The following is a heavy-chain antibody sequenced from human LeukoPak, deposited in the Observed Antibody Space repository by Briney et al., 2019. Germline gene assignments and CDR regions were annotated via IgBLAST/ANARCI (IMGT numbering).Heavy chain of an antibody. CDR3: ARDLLGIAARVNAFDI. Sequence: GGSLRLSCAASGFTFSDYYTSWIRQAPGKGLEWVSYISSSGSTIYYADSVKGRFTISRDNAKNSLYLQMNSLRAEDTAVYYCARDLLGIAARVNAFDIWGQGTMVTVSS. V-gene: IGHV3-11*04. CDR2: ISSSGSTI. CDR1: GFTFSDYY. D-gene: IGHD6-6*01. J-gene: IGHJ3*02.